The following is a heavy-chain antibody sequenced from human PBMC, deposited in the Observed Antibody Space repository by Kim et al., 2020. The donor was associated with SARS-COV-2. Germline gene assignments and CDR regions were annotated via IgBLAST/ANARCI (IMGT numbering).Heavy chain of an antibody. J-gene: IGHJ4*02. CDR2: IYYSGST. V-gene: IGHV4-59*08. CDR3: ARHPARGERDY. CDR1: GGSISNYY. Sequence: SETLSLTCTVSGGSISNYYWSWIRQPPGKGLEWIGYIYYSGSTNYNPSLKSRVTISLDTSKNQFSLKLSSVTAADTAVYYCARHPARGERDYWGQGTLVTVSS.